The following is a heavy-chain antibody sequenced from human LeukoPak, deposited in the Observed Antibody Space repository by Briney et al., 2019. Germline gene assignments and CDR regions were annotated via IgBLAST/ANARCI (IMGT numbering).Heavy chain of an antibody. Sequence: GGSLRLSCAASGFFFSNYGMHWVRQAPGKGLVWVSRVNSDGRYTKYADSVKGRFTISRDNAKNTLYLQMNSLRAEDTAMYYCVRSDWFDNWGQGTLVTVSS. CDR1: GFFFSNYG. J-gene: IGHJ5*02. CDR2: VNSDGRYT. CDR3: VRSDWFDN. V-gene: IGHV3-74*03.